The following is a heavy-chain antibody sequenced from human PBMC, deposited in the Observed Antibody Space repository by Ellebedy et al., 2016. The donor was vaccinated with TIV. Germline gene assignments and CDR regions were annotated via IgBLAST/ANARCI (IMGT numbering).Heavy chain of an antibody. V-gene: IGHV4-34*01. CDR2: INHSGST. Sequence: SETLSLXXAVYGGSFSGYYWSWIRQPPGKGLEWIGEINHSGSTNYNPSLKSRVTISVDTSKNQFSLKLSSVTAADTAVYYCASKGVNLYFDYWGQGTLVTVSS. D-gene: IGHD4-23*01. CDR1: GGSFSGYY. CDR3: ASKGVNLYFDY. J-gene: IGHJ4*02.